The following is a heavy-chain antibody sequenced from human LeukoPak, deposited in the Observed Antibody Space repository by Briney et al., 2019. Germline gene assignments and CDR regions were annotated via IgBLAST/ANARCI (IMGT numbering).Heavy chain of an antibody. CDR3: TRRRRDGYNFDL. Sequence: SETLSLTCTVSGGSISSYYWSWIRQPPGKGLKWIGYVFSSGSTTYNPSLKSRVTISVNTSKNQFSLELSSVTAADTAMYYCTRRRRDGYNFDLWGQGTLVTVSS. CDR2: VFSSGST. D-gene: IGHD5-24*01. V-gene: IGHV4-59*01. J-gene: IGHJ4*02. CDR1: GGSISSYY.